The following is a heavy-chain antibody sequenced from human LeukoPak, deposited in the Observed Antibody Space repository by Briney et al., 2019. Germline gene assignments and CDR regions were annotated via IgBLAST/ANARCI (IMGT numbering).Heavy chain of an antibody. J-gene: IGHJ4*02. CDR2: IKQDGSQK. CDR1: GFTFSNFW. CDR3: VAGTTY. D-gene: IGHD6-19*01. V-gene: IGHV3-7*05. Sequence: QAGGSLRLSCAASGFTFSNFWMTWVRQAPGKGLEWVAIIKQDGSQKYYVDSVKGRFTISRDNARNSLYLQMNSLRAEDTAVYWAVAGTTYWGRGTLVTVSS.